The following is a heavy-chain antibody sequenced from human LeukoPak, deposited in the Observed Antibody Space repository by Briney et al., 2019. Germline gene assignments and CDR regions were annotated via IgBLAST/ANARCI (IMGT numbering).Heavy chain of an antibody. CDR1: GGSFSGYY. J-gene: IGHJ4*02. Sequence: SETLSLTCAVYGGSFSGYYWSWIRQPPGKGLEWIGEINHSGSTNYNPSLKSRVTISVDTSKNQFSLKLSSVTAADTAVHYCARVRGVIAFDYWGQGTLVTVSS. V-gene: IGHV4-34*01. CDR2: INHSGST. D-gene: IGHD3-10*01. CDR3: ARVRGVIAFDY.